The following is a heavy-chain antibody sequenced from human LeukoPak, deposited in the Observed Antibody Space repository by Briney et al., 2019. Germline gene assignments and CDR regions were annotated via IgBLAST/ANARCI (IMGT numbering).Heavy chain of an antibody. CDR1: GFTFSGFW. V-gene: IGHV3-7*03. CDR3: ARSSYSSSSSV. CDR2: INSDGSEG. Sequence: GGSLRLSCAVSGFTFSGFWMSWSRQAPGKGLEWVASINSDGSEGYYTDVVKGRFTISRDNAKNSLYLQINSLRAEDTAVYYCARSSYSSSSSVWGQGTMVTVSS. D-gene: IGHD6-6*01. J-gene: IGHJ3*01.